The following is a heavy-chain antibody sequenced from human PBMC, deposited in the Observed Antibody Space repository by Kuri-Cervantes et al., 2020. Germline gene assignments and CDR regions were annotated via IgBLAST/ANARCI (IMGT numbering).Heavy chain of an antibody. V-gene: IGHV4-39*01. Sequence: ESLKISCAASGFTFSDYYMTWIRQPPGKGLEWIGSIYYSGSTYYNPSLKSRVTISVDTSKNQFSLKLSSVTAADTAVYYCARHLGYCSGGSCYMMGWFDPWGQGTLVTVSS. CDR1: GFTFSDYY. CDR3: ARHLGYCSGGSCYMMGWFDP. CDR2: IYYSGST. J-gene: IGHJ5*02. D-gene: IGHD2-15*01.